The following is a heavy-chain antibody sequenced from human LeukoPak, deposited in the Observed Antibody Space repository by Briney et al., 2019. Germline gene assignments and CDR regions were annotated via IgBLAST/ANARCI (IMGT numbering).Heavy chain of an antibody. V-gene: IGHV1-2*02. Sequence: ASVKVSCKASGYTFTRYYMHWVRQAPGQGLEWMGWINPTSGGTKSAQKFQGRVTMTRDTSISTAYMELSSLRSDDTAMYYCARDFSGAHFDSWGQGTLVTVSS. CDR3: ARDFSGAHFDS. CDR2: INPTSGGT. CDR1: GYTFTRYY. J-gene: IGHJ4*02. D-gene: IGHD7-27*01.